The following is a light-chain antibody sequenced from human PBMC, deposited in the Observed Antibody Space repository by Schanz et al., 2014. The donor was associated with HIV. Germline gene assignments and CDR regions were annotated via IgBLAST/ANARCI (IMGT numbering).Light chain of an antibody. J-gene: IGKJ1*01. CDR2: GAS. CDR3: QQYGSSPT. V-gene: IGKV3-20*01. CDR1: QSLSGTY. Sequence: EIVLTQSPGTLSLSPGERATLSCRASQSLSGTYLAWYQQKPGQAPRLLIYGASSRAIGIPDRFSGSGSGTDFTLTSSRLEPEDFAVYYCQQYGSSPTFGQGTRVETK.